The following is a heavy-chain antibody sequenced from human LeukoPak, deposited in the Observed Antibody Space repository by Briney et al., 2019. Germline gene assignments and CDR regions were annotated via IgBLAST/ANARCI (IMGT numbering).Heavy chain of an antibody. Sequence: SETLSLTCAVYGGSFSGYYWSWIRQPPGKGLEWIGEINHSGSTNYNPSLKSRVTISVDTSKNQFSLKLSSVTAADTAVYYCARMGNSSGWYYFDYWGQGTLVTVSS. CDR2: INHSGST. V-gene: IGHV4-34*01. CDR3: ARMGNSSGWYYFDY. D-gene: IGHD6-19*01. J-gene: IGHJ4*02. CDR1: GGSFSGYY.